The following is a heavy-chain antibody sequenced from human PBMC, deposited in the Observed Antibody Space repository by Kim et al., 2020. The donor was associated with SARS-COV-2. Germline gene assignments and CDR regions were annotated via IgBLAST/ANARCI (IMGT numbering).Heavy chain of an antibody. Sequence: GGSLRLSCAASGFMSSSYGMHWVRQAPGKGLEWVAVIWNDGSNKNYADSVKGRFTISRDNSKNTLYLQMNSLRAEDTAVYYCTRGGGFMTIFGVVFREGDGMDVRGQGTTVTVSS. CDR1: GFMSSSYG. CDR2: IWNDGSNK. D-gene: IGHD3-3*01. V-gene: IGHV3-33*01. CDR3: TRGGGFMTIFGVVFREGDGMDV. J-gene: IGHJ6*02.